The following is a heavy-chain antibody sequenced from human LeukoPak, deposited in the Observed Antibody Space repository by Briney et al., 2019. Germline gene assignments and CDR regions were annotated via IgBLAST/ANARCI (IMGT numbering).Heavy chain of an antibody. D-gene: IGHD3-10*01. J-gene: IGHJ6*03. Sequence: SQTLSLTCYVSGGSIGSGSYYWSWIRQPPGKGLEWSGRIYTSGTTNYNPSLKSRVTISVDTSKNQFSLNLNFVTAADTAVYFCARSVGGSYYYYYMDVWGTGTTVTVSS. CDR2: IYTSGTT. V-gene: IGHV4-61*02. CDR3: ARSVGGSYYYYYMDV. CDR1: GGSIGSGSYY.